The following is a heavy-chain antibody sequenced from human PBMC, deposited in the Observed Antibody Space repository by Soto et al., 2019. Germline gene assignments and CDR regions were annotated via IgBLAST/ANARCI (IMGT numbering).Heavy chain of an antibody. CDR2: MNPNSGNT. D-gene: IGHD5-12*01. CDR3: ARAGTGGYSGYDVARTYWFDP. V-gene: IGHV1-8*01. J-gene: IGHJ5*02. Sequence: ASVKVSCKASGYTFTSYDINWVRQATGQGLGWMGWMNPNSGNTAYAQNFQGRVTMTRNTSISTAYMELSSLRSEDTAVYYCARAGTGGYSGYDVARTYWFDPWGQGTLVTVSS. CDR1: GYTFTSYD.